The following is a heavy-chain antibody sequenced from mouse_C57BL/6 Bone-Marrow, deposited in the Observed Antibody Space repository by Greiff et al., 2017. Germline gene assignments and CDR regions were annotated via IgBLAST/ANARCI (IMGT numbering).Heavy chain of an antibody. J-gene: IGHJ3*01. V-gene: IGHV1-4*01. CDR2: INPSSGYT. D-gene: IGHD6-1*01. CDR1: GYTFTSYT. CDR3: AREEATNWFAY. Sequence: QVQLQQSGAELARPGASVKMSCKASGYTFTSYTMHWVKQRPGQGLEWIGYINPSSGYTKYNQKFKDKATLTADKSSSTAYMQLSSLTSEDSAVYYCAREEATNWFAYWGQGTLVTVSA.